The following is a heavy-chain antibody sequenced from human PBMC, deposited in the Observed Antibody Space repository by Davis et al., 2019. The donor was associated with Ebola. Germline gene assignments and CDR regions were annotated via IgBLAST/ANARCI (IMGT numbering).Heavy chain of an antibody. D-gene: IGHD5-18*01. CDR1: GDSVSGSSGA. V-gene: IGHV6-1*01. Sequence: HSQTLSLTCAISGDSVSGSSGAWNWIRQSPSRGLEWLGRTYYNSNPDTSKNQFSLQLNSVTPEDTALYYCARGWLRGGMDVWGEGTTVTV. J-gene: IGHJ6*02. CDR3: ARGWLRGGMDV. CDR2: TYYNS.